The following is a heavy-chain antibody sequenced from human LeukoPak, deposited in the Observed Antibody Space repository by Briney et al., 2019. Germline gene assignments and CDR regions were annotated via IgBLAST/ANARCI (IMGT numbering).Heavy chain of an antibody. CDR3: ARVESYQGIFDY. D-gene: IGHD1-26*01. Sequence: GGSLRLSCAASGFTFSSYGMHWVRQAPGKGLEWVAVILSDGSKEFYTDSVKGRFTISRDNSKNTLYLQMNSLRAEDTAVYYCARVESYQGIFDYWGQGTLVTVSS. V-gene: IGHV3-33*01. CDR2: ILSDGSKE. J-gene: IGHJ4*02. CDR1: GFTFSSYG.